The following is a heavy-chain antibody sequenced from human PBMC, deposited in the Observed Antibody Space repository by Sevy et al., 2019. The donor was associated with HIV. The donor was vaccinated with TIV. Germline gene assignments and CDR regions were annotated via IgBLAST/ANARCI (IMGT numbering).Heavy chain of an antibody. CDR1: GYTFTGYY. V-gene: IGHV1-2*02. CDR3: ARASAVTIFGVATRYPLNWFDP. Sequence: ASVKVSCKASGYTFTGYYMHWVRQAPGQGLEWMGWINPNSGGTNYAQKFQGRVTMTRDTSISTAYMELGRLRSDDTAVYYCARASAVTIFGVATRYPLNWFDPWGQGTLVTVSS. CDR2: INPNSGGT. J-gene: IGHJ5*02. D-gene: IGHD3-3*01.